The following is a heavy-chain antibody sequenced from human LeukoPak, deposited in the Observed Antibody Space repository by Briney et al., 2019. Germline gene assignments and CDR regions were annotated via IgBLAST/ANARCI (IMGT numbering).Heavy chain of an antibody. Sequence: PSETLSLTCAVYGGSFSDYAWTWIRQPPGKGLEWIGEINHSGSTNYNPSLKSRVTISVDTSKNQFSLKLSSVTAADTAVYYCARGRGEHVLRFLEWPRRGPGRGNWLDPWGQGTQVTVST. J-gene: IGHJ5*02. V-gene: IGHV4-34*01. CDR2: INHSGST. CDR1: GGSFSDYA. CDR3: ARGRGEHVLRFLEWPRRGPGRGNWLDP. D-gene: IGHD3-3*01.